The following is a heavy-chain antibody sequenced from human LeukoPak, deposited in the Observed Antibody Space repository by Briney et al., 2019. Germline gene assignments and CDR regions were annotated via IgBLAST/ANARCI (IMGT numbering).Heavy chain of an antibody. D-gene: IGHD6-19*01. CDR2: ISSSGSTI. V-gene: IGHV3-48*04. Sequence: PGGSLRLSCAASGFTFSSYAMSWVRQAPGKGLEWVSYISSSGSTIYYADSVKGRFTISRDNAKNSLYLQMNSLRAEDTAVYYCARSNRIAVAGSFDYWGQGTLVTVSS. CDR1: GFTFSSYA. CDR3: ARSNRIAVAGSFDY. J-gene: IGHJ4*02.